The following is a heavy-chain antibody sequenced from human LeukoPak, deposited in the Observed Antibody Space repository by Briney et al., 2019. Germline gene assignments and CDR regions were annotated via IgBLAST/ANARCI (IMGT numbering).Heavy chain of an antibody. J-gene: IGHJ4*02. CDR2: IYSGGNT. CDR1: GFTFSRYS. CDR3: ARRAGDYSHPYDY. Sequence: GGSLRLSCAASGFTFSRYSMSWVRQAPGKGLEWVSFIYSGGNTYYADSVKGRFTISRDNSKNTVHLQMNSLRAEDTAMYYCARRAGDYSHPYDYWGQGTLVTVSS. D-gene: IGHD3-22*01. V-gene: IGHV3-53*01.